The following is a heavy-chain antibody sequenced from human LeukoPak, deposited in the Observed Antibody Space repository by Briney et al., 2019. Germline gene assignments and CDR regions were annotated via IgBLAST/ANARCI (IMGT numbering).Heavy chain of an antibody. CDR3: ARGDSSGWLPFDY. D-gene: IGHD6-19*01. CDR2: IKQDGSEK. Sequence: GGSLRLSCAATRCTFSSYWMNWVRQAPWKGLEWVANIKQDGSEKYYVDSVKGRFTISRDNAKNSLYLQMNSLRAEDTAVYYCARGDSSGWLPFDYWGQGTLVTVSS. V-gene: IGHV3-7*05. J-gene: IGHJ4*02. CDR1: RCTFSSYW.